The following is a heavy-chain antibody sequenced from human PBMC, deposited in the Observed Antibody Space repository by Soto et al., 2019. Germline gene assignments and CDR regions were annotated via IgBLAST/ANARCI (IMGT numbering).Heavy chain of an antibody. CDR3: ASDSSGCIRCGMDV. J-gene: IGHJ6*02. D-gene: IGHD6-19*01. CDR2: IYSGGST. V-gene: IGHV3-53*01. CDR1: GFTVSSNY. Sequence: GGSLRLSCAASGFTVSSNYMSWVRQAPGKGLEWVSVIYSGGSTYYADSVKGRFTISRDNSKNTLYLQMNSLRAEDTAVYYCASDSSGCIRCGMDVWGQGTTVTVSS.